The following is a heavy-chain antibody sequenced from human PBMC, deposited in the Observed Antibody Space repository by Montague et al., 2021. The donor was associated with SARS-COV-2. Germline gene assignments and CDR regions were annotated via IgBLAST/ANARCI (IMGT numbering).Heavy chain of an antibody. CDR2: INQGGAP. CDR1: RGSFSNYY. J-gene: IGHJ3*02. Sequence: SETLSLTCAVSRGSFSNYYWTCIRQSPGKGPEWIGEINQGGAPNYTPSLKSRVTISLDTSKKQISLKLNSVTVADTAVIFCARGRPVQGSFRHFDSISSGALDIWAQGSLVIVSS. D-gene: IGHD3-9*01. CDR3: ARGRPVQGSFRHFDSISSGALDI. V-gene: IGHV4-34*01.